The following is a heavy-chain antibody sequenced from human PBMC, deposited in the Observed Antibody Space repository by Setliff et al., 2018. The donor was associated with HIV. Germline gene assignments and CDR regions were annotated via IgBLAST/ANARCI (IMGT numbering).Heavy chain of an antibody. J-gene: IGHJ4*02. CDR3: AKGQLPYCTNGVCYAIDY. CDR2: ISNGGDST. Sequence: GGSLRLSCAASGFTFNNYAMSWVRQAPGKRLEWVSTISNGGDSTFHVDSVKGRFTISRDNSKNTVYLEMNSLRAEDTAVYYCAKGQLPYCTNGVCYAIDYWGQGTLVTVSS. D-gene: IGHD2-8*01. CDR1: GFTFNNYA. V-gene: IGHV3-23*01.